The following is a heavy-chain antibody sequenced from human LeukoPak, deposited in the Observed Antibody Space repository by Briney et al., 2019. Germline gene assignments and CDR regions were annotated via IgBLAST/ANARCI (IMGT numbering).Heavy chain of an antibody. CDR1: GFSFSRYS. V-gene: IGHV3-53*01. CDR2: IYSGGSP. D-gene: IGHD3-22*01. Sequence: PLGGSLRLSCAASGFSFSRYSMNWVRQAPGRGLEWVSVIYSGGSPDYADSAKGRFTISTDNSKNTLYLQMNSLRVEDTAVYYCARDGADNSGYYFGSLWGQGTVVTVS. J-gene: IGHJ3*01. CDR3: ARDGADNSGYYFGSL.